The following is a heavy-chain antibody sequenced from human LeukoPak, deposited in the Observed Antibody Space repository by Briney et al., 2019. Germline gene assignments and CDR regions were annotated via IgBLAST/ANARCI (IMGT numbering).Heavy chain of an antibody. J-gene: IGHJ5*02. Sequence: GGSLRPSCAASGFTFSSYAMSWVRQAPGRGLEWVSAISGGGGYTNYADSVKGRFTISRDNSKNTLYLQMNSLRAEDTALYYCAKTIVAAENNWFDPWGQGTLVTVSS. CDR3: AKTIVAAENNWFDP. CDR1: GFTFSSYA. CDR2: ISGGGGYT. V-gene: IGHV3-23*01. D-gene: IGHD6-13*01.